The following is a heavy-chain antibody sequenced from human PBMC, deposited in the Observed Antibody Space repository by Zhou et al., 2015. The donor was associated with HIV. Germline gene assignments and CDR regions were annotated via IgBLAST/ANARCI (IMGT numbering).Heavy chain of an antibody. V-gene: IGHV3-23*01. J-gene: IGHJ4*02. Sequence: EVQLFGVGGECWYSRGGSLRVTCSASGFTFNNYAISWVRQAPGKGLEWVSAISGHGANTYYGDSVRGRFTISRDNSQNTVFLQMNNLRPEDTAVYYCAKSYESGGYLVRFPDYWGREPWSPSPQ. D-gene: IGHD3-22*01. CDR1: GFTFNNYA. CDR3: AKSYESGGYLVRFPDY. CDR2: ISGHGANT.